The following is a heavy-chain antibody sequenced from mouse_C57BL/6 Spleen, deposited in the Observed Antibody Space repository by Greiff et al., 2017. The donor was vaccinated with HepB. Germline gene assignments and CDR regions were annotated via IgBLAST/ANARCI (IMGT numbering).Heavy chain of an antibody. CDR3: ARDGGYPVGDFDY. CDR2: ISYDGSN. V-gene: IGHV3-6*01. CDR1: GYSITSGYY. J-gene: IGHJ2*01. D-gene: IGHD1-1*02. Sequence: DMKLQESGPGLVKPSQSLSLTCSVTGYSITSGYYWNWIRQFPGNKLEWMGYISYDGSNNYNPSLKNRISITRDTSKNQIFLKLNSGTTEDTATYYCARDGGYPVGDFDYWGQGTTLTVSS.